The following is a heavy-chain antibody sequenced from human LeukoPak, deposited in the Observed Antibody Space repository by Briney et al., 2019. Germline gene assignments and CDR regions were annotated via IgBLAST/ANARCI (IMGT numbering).Heavy chain of an antibody. CDR3: VSFYETY. CDR2: INSDGSWT. J-gene: IGHJ4*02. Sequence: GGSLRLSCAASGNYWMHWVHQAPGKGLVWVSHINSDGSWTSYADSVKGRFTISKDNAKNTVYLQMNSLRAEDTAVYYCVSFYETYWGRGTLVTVSS. CDR1: GNYW. D-gene: IGHD2/OR15-2a*01. V-gene: IGHV3-74*01.